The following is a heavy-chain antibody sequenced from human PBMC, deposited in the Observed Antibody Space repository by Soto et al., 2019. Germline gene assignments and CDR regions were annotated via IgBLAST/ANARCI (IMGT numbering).Heavy chain of an antibody. CDR3: ARSMTTVVTLDY. Sequence: QLQLQESGPGLVKPSETLSLTCTVSGGSISSSSYYWGWIRQPPGKGLEWIGSIYYSGSTYYNPSLKSRVTISVETSKSQFSLQLSSVTAADTAVYYCARSMTTVVTLDYWGQGTLVTVSS. V-gene: IGHV4-39*01. D-gene: IGHD4-17*01. CDR2: IYYSGST. J-gene: IGHJ4*02. CDR1: GGSISSSSYY.